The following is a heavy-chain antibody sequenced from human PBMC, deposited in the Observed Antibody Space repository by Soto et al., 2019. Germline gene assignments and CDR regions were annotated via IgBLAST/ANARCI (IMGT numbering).Heavy chain of an antibody. J-gene: IGHJ4*02. CDR1: GYAFTTYG. Sequence: QVHLVQSGAEVKKPGASVKVSCQGSGYAFTTYGITWVRQAPGQGLEWMGWISAHNGNTNYAQKLQGRVTVTRDTSTSTAYMELRSLGYGATAVYYCARGRYGDYWGQGALVTVSS. CDR3: ARGRYGDY. V-gene: IGHV1-18*01. CDR2: ISAHNGNT. D-gene: IGHD1-1*01.